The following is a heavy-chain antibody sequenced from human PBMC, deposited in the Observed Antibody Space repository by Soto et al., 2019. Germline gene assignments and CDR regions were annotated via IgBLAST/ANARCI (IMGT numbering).Heavy chain of an antibody. CDR3: ARDLQGYDGSGSYYDPWFDP. CDR2: ISAYNGNT. CDR1: GYTFTSYG. J-gene: IGHJ5*02. D-gene: IGHD3-10*01. V-gene: IGHV1-18*01. Sequence: ASVKVSCKASGYTFTSYGISWVRQAPGQGLEWMGWISAYNGNTNYAQKLQGRVTMTTDTSTSTAYMELRSLRSDDTAVYYCARDLQGYDGSGSYYDPWFDPWGQGTLVTVSS.